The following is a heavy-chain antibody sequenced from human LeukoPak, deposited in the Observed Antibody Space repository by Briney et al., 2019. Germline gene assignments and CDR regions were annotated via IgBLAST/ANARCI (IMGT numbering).Heavy chain of an antibody. CDR2: INHSGST. Sequence: SETLSLTCAVYGGSFSGYYWSWIRQPPGKGLEWIGEINHSGSTNYNPSLKSRVTISVDTSKNQFSLKLSSVTAADTAVYYCARGVGRYYYDSSGPHYFDYWGQGTLVTVSS. V-gene: IGHV4-34*01. CDR1: GGSFSGYY. D-gene: IGHD3-22*01. CDR3: ARGVGRYYYDSSGPHYFDY. J-gene: IGHJ4*02.